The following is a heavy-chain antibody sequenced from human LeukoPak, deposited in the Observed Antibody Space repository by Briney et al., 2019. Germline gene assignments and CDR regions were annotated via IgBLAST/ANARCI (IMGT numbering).Heavy chain of an antibody. V-gene: IGHV1-46*01. Sequence: ASVKVSCKASGYTFTSYYMHWVRQAPGQGLEWMGIINPSGGSTSYAQKFQGRVTMTRDTSTSTVYTELSSLRSEDTAVYYCARGPPGRDPTALYYYGMDVWGQGTTVTVSS. CDR2: INPSGGST. CDR3: ARGPPGRDPTALYYYGMDV. D-gene: IGHD1-14*01. CDR1: GYTFTSYY. J-gene: IGHJ6*02.